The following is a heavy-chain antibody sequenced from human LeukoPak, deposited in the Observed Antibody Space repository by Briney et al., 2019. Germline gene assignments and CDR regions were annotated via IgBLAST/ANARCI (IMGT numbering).Heavy chain of an antibody. J-gene: IGHJ4*02. D-gene: IGHD4-17*01. CDR2: ISGSSGLT. Sequence: GGSLRLSCAASGFTFSNYAMSWVRQAPGRGLEWVSAISGSSGLTYYADSVKGRFTISGDNSKNTLFLQMNSLRAEDTAVYYCARRGESASYGDYRFDYWGQGTLVTVSS. V-gene: IGHV3-23*01. CDR1: GFTFSNYA. CDR3: ARRGESASYGDYRFDY.